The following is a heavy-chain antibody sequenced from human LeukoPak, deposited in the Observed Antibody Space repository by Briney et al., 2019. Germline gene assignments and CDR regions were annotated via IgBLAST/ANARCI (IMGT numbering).Heavy chain of an antibody. CDR3: ARRAGDYSHPYDY. V-gene: IGHV3-7*01. CDR2: IEQDGSEK. D-gene: IGHD3-22*01. J-gene: IGHJ4*02. Sequence: PGGSLRLSCAASGFTFSSSWMSWVRQAPGKGLEWVANIEQDGSEKYYVDSVKGRFTISRDNAKNSLYLQMNSLRAEDTAVYYCARRAGDYSHPYDYWGQGTLVTVSS. CDR1: GFTFSSSW.